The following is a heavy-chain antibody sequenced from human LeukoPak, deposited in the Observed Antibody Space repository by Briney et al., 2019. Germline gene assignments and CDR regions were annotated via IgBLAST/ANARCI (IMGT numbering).Heavy chain of an antibody. J-gene: IGHJ4*02. CDR1: GGSISSYY. CDR3: ARGRGGYLGY. D-gene: IGHD2-15*01. V-gene: IGHV4-59*01. CDR2: IYYSGST. Sequence: SETLSLTCTVSGGSISSYYWSWIRQPPGKGLEWIGYIYYSGSTNYNLSLKSRVTISVDTSKNQFSLKLSSVTAADTAVYYCARGRGGYLGYWGQGTLVTVSS.